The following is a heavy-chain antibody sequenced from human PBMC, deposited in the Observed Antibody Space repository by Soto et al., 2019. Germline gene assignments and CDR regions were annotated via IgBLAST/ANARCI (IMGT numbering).Heavy chain of an antibody. Sequence: LRLSCAASGFTFSSYAMSWVRQAPGKGLEWVSAISGSGGSTYYADSVKGRFTISRDNSKNTLYLQMNSLRAEDTAVYYCAKGYYGSGSYYNYYYYYGMDVWGQGTTVTVSS. D-gene: IGHD3-10*01. CDR2: ISGSGGST. CDR1: GFTFSSYA. V-gene: IGHV3-23*01. CDR3: AKGYYGSGSYYNYYYYYGMDV. J-gene: IGHJ6*02.